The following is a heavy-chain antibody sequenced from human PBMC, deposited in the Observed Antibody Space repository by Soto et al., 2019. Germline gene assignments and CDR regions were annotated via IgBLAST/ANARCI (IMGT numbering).Heavy chain of an antibody. CDR1: GGSISSSSFH. J-gene: IGHJ5*02. CDR3: ARRERAAGTDWWFDP. D-gene: IGHD6-13*01. CDR2: IYYRGST. Sequence: QLQLQESGPGLVKPSETLSLTCTVSGGSISSSSFHWGWIRQPPGKGLEWIGSIYYRGSTYYSPSRKSRVTIXXDXSRXQFSLKLSSVTAADTAVYYCARRERAAGTDWWFDPWGQGTLVTVSS. V-gene: IGHV4-39*01.